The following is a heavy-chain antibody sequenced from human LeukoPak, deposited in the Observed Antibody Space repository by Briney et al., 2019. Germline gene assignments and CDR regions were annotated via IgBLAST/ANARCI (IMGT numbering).Heavy chain of an antibody. J-gene: IGHJ6*02. Sequence: GGSLRLSCAASGFTVSSNYMSWVRQAPGKGLEWVSVIYSGGSTYYADSVKGRFTISRDNSKNTLYLQMNSLRAEDTAVYYCARDGGFGYSYGYYYYGMDVWGQGTAVTVSS. CDR1: GFTVSSNY. CDR3: ARDGGFGYSYGYYYYGMDV. CDR2: IYSGGST. D-gene: IGHD5-18*01. V-gene: IGHV3-66*01.